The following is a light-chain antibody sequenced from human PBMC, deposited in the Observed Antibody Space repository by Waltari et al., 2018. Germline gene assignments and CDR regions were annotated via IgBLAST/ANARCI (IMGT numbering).Light chain of an antibody. CDR2: DVT. CDR1: NSDVGGYNY. Sequence: QSALTQPAFVSGSPGQSITIFCIGTNSDVGGYNYVSWYQQHPGKAPKLMIYDVTKPPSGVSNHFSGSKYGNTASLTISGLQAEDEADYYCNSYRNMNTYVCGTGTKVTVL. CDR3: NSYRNMNTYV. V-gene: IGLV2-14*01. J-gene: IGLJ1*01.